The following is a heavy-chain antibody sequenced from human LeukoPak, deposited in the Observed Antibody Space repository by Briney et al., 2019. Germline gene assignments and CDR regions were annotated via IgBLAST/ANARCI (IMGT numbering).Heavy chain of an antibody. V-gene: IGHV3-21*01. CDR2: ISSSSSYI. D-gene: IGHD1-26*01. J-gene: IGHJ4*02. Sequence: PGGSLRLSCAASGFTFSSYSMNWVRQAPGKGLEWVSSISSSSSYIYYADSVKGRFTISRDNAKNSLYLQVNSLRAEDTAVYYCAREGVGSLDYWGQGTLVTVSS. CDR1: GFTFSSYS. CDR3: AREGVGSLDY.